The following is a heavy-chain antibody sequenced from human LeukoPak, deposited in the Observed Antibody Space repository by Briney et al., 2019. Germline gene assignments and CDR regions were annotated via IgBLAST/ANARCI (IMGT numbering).Heavy chain of an antibody. CDR2: IIPILGIA. D-gene: IGHD6-19*01. V-gene: IGHV1-69*04. Sequence: ASVNVSCKASGGTFSSYAISWVRQAPGQGLEWMGRIIPILGIANYAQKFQGRVTITADKSTSTAYMELSSLRSEDTAVYYCARAFKAVAMFDYWGQGTLVTVSS. CDR1: GGTFSSYA. J-gene: IGHJ4*02. CDR3: ARAFKAVAMFDY.